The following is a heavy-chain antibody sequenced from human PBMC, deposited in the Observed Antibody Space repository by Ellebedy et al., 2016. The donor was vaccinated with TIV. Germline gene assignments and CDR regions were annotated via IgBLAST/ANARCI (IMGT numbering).Heavy chain of an antibody. D-gene: IGHD6-13*01. V-gene: IGHV4-34*01. J-gene: IGHJ4*02. CDR2: INHSGST. CDR1: GGSFSGYY. CDR3: ARGLRRIAAAGTNFDY. Sequence: SETLSLTXAVYGGSFSGYYWSWIRQPPGKGLEWIGEINHSGSTNYNPSLKSRVTISVDTSKNQFSLKLSSVTAADTAVYYCARGLRRIAAAGTNFDYWGQGTLVTVSS.